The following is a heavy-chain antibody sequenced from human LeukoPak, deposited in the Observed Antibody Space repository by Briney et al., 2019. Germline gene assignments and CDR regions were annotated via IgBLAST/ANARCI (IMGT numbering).Heavy chain of an antibody. CDR1: GFTFSSYG. CDR3: ATYSSGWNYYYYMDV. Sequence: GGSLRLSCAASGFTFSSYGTHWVRQAPGKGLEWVAFIRYDGSNKYYADSVKGRFTISRDNSKNTLYLQMNSLRAEDTAVYYCATYSSGWNYYYYMDVWGKGTTVTISS. D-gene: IGHD6-19*01. J-gene: IGHJ6*03. CDR2: IRYDGSNK. V-gene: IGHV3-30*02.